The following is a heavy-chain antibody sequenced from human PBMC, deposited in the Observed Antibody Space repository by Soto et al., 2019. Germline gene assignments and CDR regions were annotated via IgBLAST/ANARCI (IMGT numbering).Heavy chain of an antibody. J-gene: IGHJ5*02. V-gene: IGHV4-31*03. D-gene: IGHD3-22*01. CDR3: ARDVLYYDGRGTYFEWFDP. CDR2: IYYTGNT. Sequence: QVQLQESGPGLMKPSQTLSLTCTVSGGSISSHDYYWSWLRQYPGKGLEWIGYIYYTGNTYLNPSLKTRLEISVDTSKDAFCLRLSAVTAADTALYYCARDVLYYDGRGTYFEWFDPWGQGTLVTVSS. CDR1: GGSISSHDYY.